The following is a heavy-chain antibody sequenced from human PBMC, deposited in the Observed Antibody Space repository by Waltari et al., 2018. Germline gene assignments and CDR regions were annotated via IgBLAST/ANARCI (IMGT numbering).Heavy chain of an antibody. Sequence: QVQLQESGPGLVKPSETLSLTCAVSGYSISSGYYWGWIRQPPGQGLGWIGSIYHSGSTYYNPSLKSRVTISVDTSKNQFSLKLSSVTAADTAVYYCARYYYDSSGYYYRNYYYGMDVWGQGTTVTVSS. J-gene: IGHJ6*02. CDR3: ARYYYDSSGYYYRNYYYGMDV. D-gene: IGHD3-22*01. CDR1: GYSISSGYY. CDR2: IYHSGST. V-gene: IGHV4-38-2*01.